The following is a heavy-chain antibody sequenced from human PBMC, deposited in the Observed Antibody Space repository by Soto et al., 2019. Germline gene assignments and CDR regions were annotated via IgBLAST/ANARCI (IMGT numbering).Heavy chain of an antibody. D-gene: IGHD2-2*03. CDR3: ARAGGYCSSTSCPFDY. V-gene: IGHV1-69*13. J-gene: IGHJ4*02. CDR2: IIPIFGTA. Sequence: SVKVSCKASGVTFSSYAISWVRQAPGQGLEWMGGIIPIFGTANYAQKFQGRVTITADESTSTAYMELSSLRSEDTAVYYCARAGGYCSSTSCPFDYWGQGTLVTVSS. CDR1: GVTFSSYA.